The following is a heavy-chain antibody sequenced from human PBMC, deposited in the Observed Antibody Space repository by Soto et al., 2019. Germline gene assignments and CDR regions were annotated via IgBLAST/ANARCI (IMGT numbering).Heavy chain of an antibody. CDR1: GFTFSDYG. CDR3: AREFGQYGNYRFDT. Sequence: QVQLVESGGGVVQPGRSLRLSCAASGFTFSDYGMHWVRQIPGKGLEWVAVIWHDGNEKYYADSAKGRFTVSRDNSKNTLYLQMNSLRAEDTALYYCAREFGQYGNYRFDTWGQGTVFAVSS. CDR2: IWHDGNEK. V-gene: IGHV3-33*01. D-gene: IGHD3-16*01. J-gene: IGHJ5*02.